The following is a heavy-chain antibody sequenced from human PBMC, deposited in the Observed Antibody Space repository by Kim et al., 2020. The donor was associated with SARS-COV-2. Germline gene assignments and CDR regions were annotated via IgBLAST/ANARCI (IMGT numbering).Heavy chain of an antibody. CDR2: MKSDGSEE. D-gene: IGHD2-21*01. CDR1: GFSFSRYW. V-gene: IGHV3-7*01. J-gene: IGHJ1*01. CDR3: STCGDMMPNDDFVAC. Sequence: GGSLRLSCVASGFSFSRYWMTWVRQAPGKGLEYVACMKSDGSEEHYADSVRGRFTISRDNATKSLYLQMNRLRVEDTAAYYCSTCGDMMPNDDFVACWG.